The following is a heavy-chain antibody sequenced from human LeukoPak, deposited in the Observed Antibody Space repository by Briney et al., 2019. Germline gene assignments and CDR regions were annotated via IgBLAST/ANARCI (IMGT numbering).Heavy chain of an antibody. V-gene: IGHV3-23*01. CDR1: GFTFSSYG. D-gene: IGHD2-2*01. CDR2: ISGSGGST. J-gene: IGHJ4*02. Sequence: GGSLRLSCAASGFTFSSYGMSWVRQAPGKGLEWVSGISGSGGSTYYADPVKGRFTISRDNSKNTLYLHMNSLRAEDTAVYYCAKGDGDIVVVPAYYFDYWGQGTLVTVSS. CDR3: AKGDGDIVVVPAYYFDY.